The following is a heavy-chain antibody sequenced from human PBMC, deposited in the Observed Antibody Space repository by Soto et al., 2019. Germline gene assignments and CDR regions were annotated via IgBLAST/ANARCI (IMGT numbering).Heavy chain of an antibody. Sequence: ASVKVSCKASGYTFLDYGISWLRQAPGQGLEWMGWINTHNGNTNYAQNLQGRVTLTTDTSTGTAYMELSSLRSDDTAFYYCARSRDCGRELHNWFDLWGQGTLVTVSS. CDR2: INTHNGNT. J-gene: IGHJ5*02. CDR3: ARSRDCGRELHNWFDL. D-gene: IGHD1-26*01. CDR1: GYTFLDYG. V-gene: IGHV1-18*04.